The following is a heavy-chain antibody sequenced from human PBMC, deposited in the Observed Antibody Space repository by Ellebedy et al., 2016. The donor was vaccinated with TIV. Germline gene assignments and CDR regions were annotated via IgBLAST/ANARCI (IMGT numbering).Heavy chain of an antibody. CDR3: AGHGDRAMTH. Sequence: GESLKISCAASGFTLSSHYMTWVRQAPGKGLEWVSVIYSGGTTHYADSVKGRFTISRDKSKNTMYLQMNSLRAEDTAVYYCAGHGDRAMTHWGQGTLVTVSS. CDR1: GFTLSSHY. CDR2: IYSGGTT. J-gene: IGHJ4*02. D-gene: IGHD5-18*01. V-gene: IGHV3-53*01.